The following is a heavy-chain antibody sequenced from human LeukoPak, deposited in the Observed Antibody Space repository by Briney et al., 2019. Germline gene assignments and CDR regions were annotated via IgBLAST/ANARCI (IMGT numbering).Heavy chain of an antibody. CDR2: ISDSGDRT. Sequence: GGSLRLSCAASGFTFSSYAMNWVRQAPGKGLEWVSGISDSGDRTYFADSVKGRFTISRDNSKNTLYLQMNSLRAEDTAVYYCAKDLGSGRYFDYWGQGTLVTVSS. J-gene: IGHJ4*02. CDR3: AKDLGSGRYFDY. CDR1: GFTFSSYA. V-gene: IGHV3-23*01.